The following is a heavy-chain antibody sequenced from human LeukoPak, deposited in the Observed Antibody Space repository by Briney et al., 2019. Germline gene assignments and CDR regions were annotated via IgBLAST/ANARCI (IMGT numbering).Heavy chain of an antibody. CDR3: AREYSSPPEFQHYFDL. CDR1: GASMNSHY. CDR2: IYHKGDT. Sequence: SETLSLTCSVSGASMNSHYWSWIRQPPGKGLEWIGYIYHKGDTSYNPSLHSRVTLSVDTSKSQFSLKLRSVTAADSAIYYCAREYSSPPEFQHYFDLWGQGIAVTVSS. J-gene: IGHJ4*02. D-gene: IGHD3-22*01. V-gene: IGHV4-59*11.